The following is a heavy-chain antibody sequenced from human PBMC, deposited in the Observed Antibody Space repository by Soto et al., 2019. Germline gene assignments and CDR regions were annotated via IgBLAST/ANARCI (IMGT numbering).Heavy chain of an antibody. CDR1: GGTLSDDG. Sequence: QVQLEQSGAEVKKPGSSVKVSCKASGGTLSDDGVAWLRQAPGQGLEWLGGTIPVFNTAKYAQKFQCRVTVTADKFTTMAYMELSSLRSEATAFYFCARGVYGSGNYYTGPSAFDIWGQGTMVIVSS. CDR2: TIPVFNTA. D-gene: IGHD3-10*01. V-gene: IGHV1-69*06. CDR3: ARGVYGSGNYYTGPSAFDI. J-gene: IGHJ3*02.